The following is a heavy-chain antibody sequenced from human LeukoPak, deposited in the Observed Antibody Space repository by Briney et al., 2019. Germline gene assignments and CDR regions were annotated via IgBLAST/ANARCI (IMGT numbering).Heavy chain of an antibody. D-gene: IGHD6-25*01. CDR3: ARDRRIAAPGYYGMDV. V-gene: IGHV4-30-2*01. Sequence: SQTLSLTCAVSGGSISSGGYSWSWIRQPPGKGLEWIGYIYHSGSTYYNPSLKSRVTISVDRSKNQFSLKLSSVTAADTAVYYCARDRRIAAPGYYGMDVWGQGTTVTVSS. CDR2: IYHSGST. J-gene: IGHJ6*02. CDR1: GGSISSGGYS.